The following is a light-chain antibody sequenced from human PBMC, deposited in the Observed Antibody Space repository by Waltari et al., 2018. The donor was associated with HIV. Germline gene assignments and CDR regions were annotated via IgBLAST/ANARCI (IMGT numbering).Light chain of an antibody. CDR3: QQYNSYPYT. J-gene: IGKJ2*01. CDR2: KAS. V-gene: IGKV1-5*03. CDR1: QSISSW. Sequence: DIQMTQYPSTLSASVGDRVTITCRASQSISSWLAWYQQKPGKAPNLLIYKASSLKSGVPSRFSGSGSGTEFTLTISSLQPDDFATYYCQQYNSYPYTFGPGTKLEIK.